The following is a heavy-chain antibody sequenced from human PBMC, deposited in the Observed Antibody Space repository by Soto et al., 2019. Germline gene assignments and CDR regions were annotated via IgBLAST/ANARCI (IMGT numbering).Heavy chain of an antibody. D-gene: IGHD3-22*01. CDR1: GGSIRSSRYY. CDR3: ASLSYGSSGYPADY. CDR2: ISESGST. V-gene: IGHV4-39*01. J-gene: IGHJ4*02. Sequence: PSETLSLTCTVSGGSIRSSRYYWGWIRQPPGKGLEWIGSISESGSTYYKPSLRSRVTISIDTSKNQFSLKLSSVTAADTAIYYCASLSYGSSGYPADYWGQGTLVTVSS.